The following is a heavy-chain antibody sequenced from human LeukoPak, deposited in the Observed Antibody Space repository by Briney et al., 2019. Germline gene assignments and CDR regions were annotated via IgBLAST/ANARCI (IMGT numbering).Heavy chain of an antibody. J-gene: IGHJ4*02. CDR2: INPNSGGT. D-gene: IGHD6-19*01. CDR1: GYTFTGYY. V-gene: IGHV1-2*02. CDR3: ARTIAVALKYYFDY. Sequence: ASVTVSCKASGYTFTGYYMHWVRQAPGQGLEWMGWINPNSGGTNYAQKFQGRVTMTRDTSISTAYMELSRLRSDDTAVYYCARTIAVALKYYFDYWGQGTLVTVSS.